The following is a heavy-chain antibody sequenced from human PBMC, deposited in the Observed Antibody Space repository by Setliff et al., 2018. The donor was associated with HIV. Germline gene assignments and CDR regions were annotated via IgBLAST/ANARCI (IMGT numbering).Heavy chain of an antibody. CDR2: IYYSGST. Sequence: SETLSLTCTVSGGSISSLYWSWIRQPPGKGLEWIGYIYYSGSTNYNPSLKSRVTISVDTSKNQFSLKLSSVTAADTAVYYCASTGGYSYGFFDSWGQGALVTVSS. J-gene: IGHJ4*02. CDR1: GGSISSLY. V-gene: IGHV4-59*11. D-gene: IGHD5-18*01. CDR3: ASTGGYSYGFFDS.